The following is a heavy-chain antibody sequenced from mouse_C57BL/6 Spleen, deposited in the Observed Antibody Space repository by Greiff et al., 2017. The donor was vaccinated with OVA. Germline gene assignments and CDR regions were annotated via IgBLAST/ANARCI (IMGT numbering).Heavy chain of an antibody. CDR1: GYTFTDYE. V-gene: IGHV1-15*01. CDR3: TRGLYYGSSSWFAY. Sequence: VQLQQSGAELVRPGASVTLSCKASGYTFTDYEMHWVKQTPVHGLAWIGAIDPETGGTAYKQKFKGKAILTADKSSSTAYMELRSLTSEDSAVYYCTRGLYYGSSSWFAYWGQGTLVTVSA. D-gene: IGHD1-1*01. J-gene: IGHJ3*01. CDR2: IDPETGGT.